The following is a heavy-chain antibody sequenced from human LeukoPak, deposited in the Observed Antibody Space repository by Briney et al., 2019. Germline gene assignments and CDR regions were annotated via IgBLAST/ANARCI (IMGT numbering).Heavy chain of an antibody. Sequence: GGSLRLSCGASGFTFSPYAMDWVRQAPGKGLQWVSAFSRRGTTHYADSVKGRFTISRDNSKNEVYLQMNSLRVDDTGIYYCAREQAGTSGWYTLDYWGQGTVVTVSS. CDR1: GFTFSPYA. CDR2: FSRRGTT. J-gene: IGHJ4*02. D-gene: IGHD6-13*01. CDR3: AREQAGTSGWYTLDY. V-gene: IGHV3-23*01.